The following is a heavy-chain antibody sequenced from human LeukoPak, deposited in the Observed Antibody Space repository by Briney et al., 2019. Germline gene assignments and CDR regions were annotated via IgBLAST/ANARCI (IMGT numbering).Heavy chain of an antibody. J-gene: IGHJ4*02. CDR2: INPSGSST. CDR3: ASTKASDWHLAASPLDF. D-gene: IGHD1-7*01. CDR1: GYSFTGSY. Sequence: ASVKLSCTASGYSFTGSYIHWVRQAPGQGPGWMGVINPSGSSTIYAQKFKDRVTMTKDTSTGTVYMDLSSLRSEDTAVYYCASTKASDWHLAASPLDFWGQGTLVSVSS. V-gene: IGHV1-46*01.